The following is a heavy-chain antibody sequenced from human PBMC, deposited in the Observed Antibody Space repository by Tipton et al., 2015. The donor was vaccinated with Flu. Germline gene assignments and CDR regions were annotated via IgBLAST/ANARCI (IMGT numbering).Heavy chain of an antibody. D-gene: IGHD1-26*01. CDR3: ASLRPGVGKDV. CDR2: VYDTGMT. J-gene: IGHJ6*02. CDR1: GGSISGYY. V-gene: IGHV4-4*07. Sequence: TLSLTCTVSGGSISGYYWSWIRQSAERGLEWIGRVYDTGMTNYNPSLKSRVTMSVETSKNQFFLKVNFVTAADTAVYYCASLRPGVGKDVWGQGTTVIVS.